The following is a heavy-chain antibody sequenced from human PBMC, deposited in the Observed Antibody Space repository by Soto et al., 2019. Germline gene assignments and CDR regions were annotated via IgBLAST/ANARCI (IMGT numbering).Heavy chain of an antibody. Sequence: QVQLQESGPGLVKPSGTLSLTCAVSGGSISSSNWWSWVRQPPGKGLEWIREIYHSGSTNYNPSLKSRVTISVDKSKNQFSLKRSSVTAADTAVYSCARTPWDGYTGYYFDYWGQGTLVTVSS. CDR2: IYHSGST. D-gene: IGHD5-18*01. CDR3: ARTPWDGYTGYYFDY. CDR1: GGSISSSNW. J-gene: IGHJ4*02. V-gene: IGHV4-4*02.